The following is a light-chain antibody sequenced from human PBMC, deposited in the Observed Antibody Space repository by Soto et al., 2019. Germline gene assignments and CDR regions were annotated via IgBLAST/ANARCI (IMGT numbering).Light chain of an antibody. Sequence: QSVLTQPPSVSGAPGQRVTISCTGSSSNLGAGFDVHWYQQLPGTAPKLLISDNTNRPSGVPDRFSGSKSGTSASLAITGLQAEDEADYYCQSYDSSLSVSYVFGTGTKLTVL. J-gene: IGLJ1*01. CDR2: DNT. V-gene: IGLV1-40*01. CDR3: QSYDSSLSVSYV. CDR1: SSNLGAGFD.